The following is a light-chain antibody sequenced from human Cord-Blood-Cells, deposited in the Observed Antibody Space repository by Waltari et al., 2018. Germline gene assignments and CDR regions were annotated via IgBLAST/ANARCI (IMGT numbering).Light chain of an antibody. Sequence: QSVLTQPPSVSGAPGQRVTISCTGSSSNIGAGYDVHWYQQLPGTAPKLLIYGNSNRPSGVPDRFSGSKSGTSASLAITGLQAEYEADYYCQSYDSSHWVFGGGTKLTVL. CDR3: QSYDSSHWV. CDR1: SSNIGAGYD. J-gene: IGLJ3*02. CDR2: GNS. V-gene: IGLV1-40*01.